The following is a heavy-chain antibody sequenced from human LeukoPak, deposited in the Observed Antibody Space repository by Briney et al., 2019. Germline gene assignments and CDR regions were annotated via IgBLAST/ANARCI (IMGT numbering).Heavy chain of an antibody. CDR3: ASVRDYDFWSGNSFYY. J-gene: IGHJ4*02. CDR2: IYYSGST. CDR1: GGSISSYY. V-gene: IGHV4-59*01. Sequence: SETLSLTCTVSGGSISSYYWSWIRQPPGRGLEWIGYIYYSGSTNYNPSLKSRATISVDTSKNQFSLKLSSVTAADTAVYYCASVRDYDFWSGNSFYYWGPGTLVTVSS. D-gene: IGHD3-3*01.